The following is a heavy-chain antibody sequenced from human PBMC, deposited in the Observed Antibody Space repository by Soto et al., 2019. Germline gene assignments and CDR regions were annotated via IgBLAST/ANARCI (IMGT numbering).Heavy chain of an antibody. D-gene: IGHD6-6*01. J-gene: IGHJ6*02. Sequence: QVQLVESGGGVVQPGRSLRLSCAASGFTFSSYGMHWVRQAPGKGLEWVAVISYDGSNKYYADSVKGRFTISRDNSKNTLYLQMNSLRAEDTAVYYCAKGYSSSPYHYYGMDVWGQGTTVTVAS. CDR3: AKGYSSSPYHYYGMDV. CDR2: ISYDGSNK. CDR1: GFTFSSYG. V-gene: IGHV3-30*18.